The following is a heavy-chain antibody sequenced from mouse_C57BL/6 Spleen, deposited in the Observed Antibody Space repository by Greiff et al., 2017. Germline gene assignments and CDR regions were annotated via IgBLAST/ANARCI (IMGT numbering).Heavy chain of an antibody. CDR2: IYPGSGST. CDR1: GYTFTSYW. J-gene: IGHJ3*01. CDR3: ARYEGPYYYGSSYPFAY. D-gene: IGHD1-1*01. V-gene: IGHV1-55*01. Sequence: QVQLKQPGAELVKPGASVKMSCKASGYTFTSYWITWVKQRPGQGLEWIGDIYPGSGSTNYNEKFKSKATLTVDTSSSTAYMQLSSLTSEDSAVYYCARYEGPYYYGSSYPFAYWGQGTLVTVSA.